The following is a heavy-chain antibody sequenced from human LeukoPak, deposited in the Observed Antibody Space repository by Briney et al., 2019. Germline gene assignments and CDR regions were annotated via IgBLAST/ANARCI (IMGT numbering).Heavy chain of an antibody. J-gene: IGHJ4*02. V-gene: IGHV3-74*01. Sequence: GGSLRLSCVASGFTFSNYWMHWVRQAPGKGLVWVSYINSDGSSTSYADSVKGRFTISRDNAKNTLYLQMNSLRAEDTAVYYCARVLGGSGSYSYFDYWGQGTLVTVSS. CDR3: ARVLGGSGSYSYFDY. D-gene: IGHD3-10*01. CDR2: INSDGSST. CDR1: GFTFSNYW.